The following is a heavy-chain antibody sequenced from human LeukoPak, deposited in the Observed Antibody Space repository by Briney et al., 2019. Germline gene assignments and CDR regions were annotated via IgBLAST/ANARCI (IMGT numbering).Heavy chain of an antibody. D-gene: IGHD3-10*01. J-gene: IGHJ3*02. V-gene: IGHV4-4*07. CDR3: ARGFLTMVRGVDAFDI. CDR1: GGSLSDYF. CDR2: IYGGGLFGIGSGRT. Sequence: SETLSLTCTVSGGSLSDYFWTWVRQPTGKGLEWIGRIYGGGLFGIGSGRTDYNPSLKSRVSISVDTYKKQVSLKLSSVTAADTAVYYCARGFLTMVRGVDAFDIWGQGTMVTVSS.